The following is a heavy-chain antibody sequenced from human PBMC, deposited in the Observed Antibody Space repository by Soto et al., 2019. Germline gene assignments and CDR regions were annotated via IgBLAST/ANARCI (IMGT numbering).Heavy chain of an antibody. CDR1: GGSFSGYQ. J-gene: IGHJ6*03. Sequence: QVQLQQWGAGLLKPSETLSLTCAVYGGSFSGYQWSWIRQTPGKGLEWFGEINDSGNINYNPSPKSRVTIFIDTPKKQISLKLSSVTAADTAVYYCARGLILWFGELSRRGGYYYYMDVWGKGTTVIVSS. CDR3: ARGLILWFGELSRRGGYYYYMDV. CDR2: INDSGNI. V-gene: IGHV4-34*01. D-gene: IGHD3-10*01.